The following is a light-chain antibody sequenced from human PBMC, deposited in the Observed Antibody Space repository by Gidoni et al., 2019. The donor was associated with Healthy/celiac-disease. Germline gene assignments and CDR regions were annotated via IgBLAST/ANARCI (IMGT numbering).Light chain of an antibody. Sequence: QSVLTPPPSASGTTGQSVTLSCSGSSSNFGSNYVNWYQLLPGTAPKLRIYRNIQRPSGSPVRFSGSKPGTSASLAISGLRSENEAVYYCAAWDDSLSGWVFGGGTKLTVL. CDR3: AAWDDSLSGWV. CDR2: RNI. CDR1: SSNFGSNY. V-gene: IGLV1-47*01. J-gene: IGLJ3*02.